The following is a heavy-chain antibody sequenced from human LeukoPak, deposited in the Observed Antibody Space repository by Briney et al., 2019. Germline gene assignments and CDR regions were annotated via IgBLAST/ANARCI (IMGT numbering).Heavy chain of an antibody. Sequence: PSETLSLTCTVSGGSISSYYWSWIRQPAGKGLEWIGRIYISGSGSTNYNPSLKSRVTMSVDTSKNQFSLKLSSVTAADTAVYYCAREVGATYFDYWGQGTLVTVSS. CDR3: AREVGATYFDY. CDR2: IYISGSGST. J-gene: IGHJ4*02. V-gene: IGHV4-4*07. CDR1: GGSISSYY. D-gene: IGHD1-26*01.